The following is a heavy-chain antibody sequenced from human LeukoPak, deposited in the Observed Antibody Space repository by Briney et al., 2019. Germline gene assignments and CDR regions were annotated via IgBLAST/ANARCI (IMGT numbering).Heavy chain of an antibody. CDR2: ISAYNGNT. D-gene: IGHD4-17*01. Sequence: ASVKVSCKASGYTFTSYGISCVRQAPGQGREWMGWISAYNGNTNYAQKLQGRLTMTTDTSTSTAYMETRSLRSDDTAVYYCARVRGTLRNAFDIWGQGTMVTVSS. J-gene: IGHJ3*02. CDR3: ARVRGTLRNAFDI. V-gene: IGHV1-18*01. CDR1: GYTFTSYG.